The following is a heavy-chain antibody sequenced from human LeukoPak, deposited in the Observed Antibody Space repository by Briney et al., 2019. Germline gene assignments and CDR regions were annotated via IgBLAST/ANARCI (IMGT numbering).Heavy chain of an antibody. CDR1: GFTFSSYS. CDR3: ARSDYDILTGYYTPYYYYYMDV. V-gene: IGHV3-21*01. D-gene: IGHD3-9*01. J-gene: IGHJ6*03. Sequence: GGSLRLSCAASGFTFSSYSMNWVRQAPGKGLEWVSSISSSSSYIYYADSVKGRFTISRDNAKNSLYLQMNSLRAEDTAVYYCARSDYDILTGYYTPYYYYYMDVWGKGTTVTIS. CDR2: ISSSSSYI.